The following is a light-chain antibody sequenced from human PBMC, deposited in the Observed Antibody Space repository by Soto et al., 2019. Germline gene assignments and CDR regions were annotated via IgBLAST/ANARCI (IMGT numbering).Light chain of an antibody. V-gene: IGLV2-14*01. J-gene: IGLJ1*01. Sequence: QSVLSQPASVSGSPGQSITISCTGTSSDVGGFEYVSWYQHQPGKAPKLIIYDVTKRPSGVSNRFSGSKSGNTASLTISGIQAEDEGDYYCGSITRSSTSVSGTGTKLTVL. CDR3: GSITRSSTSV. CDR2: DVT. CDR1: SSDVGGFEY.